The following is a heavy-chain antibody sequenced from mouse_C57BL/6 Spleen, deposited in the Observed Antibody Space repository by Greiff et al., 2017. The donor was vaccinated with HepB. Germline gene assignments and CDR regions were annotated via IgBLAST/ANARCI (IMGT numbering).Heavy chain of an antibody. CDR1: GYTFTDYE. V-gene: IGHV1-15*01. CDR3: TRWGGN. CDR2: IDPETGGT. Sequence: QVQLKQSGAELVRPGASVTLSCKASGYTFTDYEMHWVKQTPVHGLEWIGAIDPETGGTAYNQKFKGKAILTADKSSSTAYMELRSLTSEDSAVYYCTRWGGNWGQGTTLTVSS. J-gene: IGHJ2*01.